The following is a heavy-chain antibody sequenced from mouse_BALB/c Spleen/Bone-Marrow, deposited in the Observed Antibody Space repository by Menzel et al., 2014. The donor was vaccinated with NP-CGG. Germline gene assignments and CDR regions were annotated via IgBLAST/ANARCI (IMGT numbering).Heavy chain of an antibody. J-gene: IGHJ4*01. CDR1: GYTFTSYW. CDR2: IYPSDTYT. D-gene: IGHD1-1*01. CDR3: TRYGNSHYYAVDY. V-gene: IGHV1-69*02. Sequence: QVHLQQPGAELVRPGASVKLSCRASGYTFTSYWINWVKQRPGQGLEWIGNIYPSDTYTNYNQRFKDKATLTVDKSSSTAYMQLSSPTSEDSAVYYCTRYGNSHYYAVDYWGQGTSVTVSS.